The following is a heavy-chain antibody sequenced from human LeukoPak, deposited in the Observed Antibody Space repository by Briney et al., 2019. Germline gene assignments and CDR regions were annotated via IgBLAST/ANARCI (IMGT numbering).Heavy chain of an antibody. J-gene: IGHJ4*02. D-gene: IGHD1-26*01. Sequence: KTSQTLSLTCTVSGGSISSGSYYWSWIRQPAGKGLEWIGRIYTSGSTNYNSSLKSRVTISVDTSKNQFSLKLSSVTAADTAVYYCARVLWELGEGYFDYWGQGTLVTVSS. CDR1: GGSISSGSYY. CDR2: IYTSGST. CDR3: ARVLWELGEGYFDY. V-gene: IGHV4-61*02.